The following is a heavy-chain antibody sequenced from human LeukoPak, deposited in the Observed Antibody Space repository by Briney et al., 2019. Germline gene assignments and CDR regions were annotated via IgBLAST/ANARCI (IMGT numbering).Heavy chain of an antibody. CDR3: AKSAQYSRAWFTGSFDY. CDR2: INPNSGDT. D-gene: IGHD6-19*01. V-gene: IGHV1-2*02. J-gene: IGHJ4*02. Sequence: GASVQVTCKASGYTFSGYYLHWVRQHPGQGLQWVGWINPNSGDTHYAQMFQGRVTMTRDTSINTAYMELRRVRSDDTAVYYCAKSAQYSRAWFTGSFDYWGEGTLVTVSS. CDR1: GYTFSGYY.